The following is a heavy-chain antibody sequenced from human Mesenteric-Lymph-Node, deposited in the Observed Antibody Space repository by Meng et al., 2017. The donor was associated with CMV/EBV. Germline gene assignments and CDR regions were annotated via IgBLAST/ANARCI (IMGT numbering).Heavy chain of an antibody. CDR2: ISSTGKTT. D-gene: IGHD1-26*01. V-gene: IGHV3-11*04. Sequence: GESLKISCAASGFTFSDCYMSWIRQAPGKGLEWLAYISSTGKTTYHADSLKGRFTISRDNAKNTLYLQMNSLRAEDTAVYYCARVGAEGYWGQGTLVTVSS. J-gene: IGHJ4*02. CDR1: GFTFSDCY. CDR3: ARVGAEGY.